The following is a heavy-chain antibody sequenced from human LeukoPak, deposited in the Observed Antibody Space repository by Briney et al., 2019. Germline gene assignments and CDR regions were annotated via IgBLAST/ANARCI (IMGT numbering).Heavy chain of an antibody. CDR3: ARDYYYYDSSGYYHWYFDL. J-gene: IGHJ2*01. CDR1: GGSISSYY. Sequence: PSETLSLTCTVSGGSISSYYWSWIRQPPGKGLEWIGYIYYSGSTNYNPSLKSRVTISVHTSKNQFSLKLSSVTAADTAVYYCARDYYYYDSSGYYHWYFDLWGRGTLVTVSS. CDR2: IYYSGST. D-gene: IGHD3-22*01. V-gene: IGHV4-59*01.